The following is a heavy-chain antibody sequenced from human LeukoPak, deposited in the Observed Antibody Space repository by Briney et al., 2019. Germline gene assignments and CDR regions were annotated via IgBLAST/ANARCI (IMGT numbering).Heavy chain of an antibody. CDR1: GGSISSYY. Sequence: SETLSLTCTVSGGSISSYYWSWIRQPPGKGLEWIGYIYYSGSTNYNPSLKSRVTILVDTSRNHFSLKLSSVTAADTAVYYCAAEWTRDAFDIWSQGTMVTVSS. D-gene: IGHD3-3*01. CDR2: IYYSGST. V-gene: IGHV4-59*01. J-gene: IGHJ3*02. CDR3: AAEWTRDAFDI.